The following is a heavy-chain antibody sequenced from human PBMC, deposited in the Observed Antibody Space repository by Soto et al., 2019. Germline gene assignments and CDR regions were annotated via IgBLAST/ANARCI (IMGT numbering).Heavy chain of an antibody. J-gene: IGHJ4*02. CDR1: GGSISSYY. D-gene: IGHD3-16*01. CDR3: ARGAGGNFDY. Sequence: QVQLQESGPGLVKPSETLSLTCVFSGGSISSYYWNWIRQSPGEGLEWIGYIFYSGTTKFNPSLESRVSLSIDTAKDQISLKLSSVTAADTAIYYCARGAGGNFDYWGQGTQVTVSS. CDR2: IFYSGTT. V-gene: IGHV4-59*01.